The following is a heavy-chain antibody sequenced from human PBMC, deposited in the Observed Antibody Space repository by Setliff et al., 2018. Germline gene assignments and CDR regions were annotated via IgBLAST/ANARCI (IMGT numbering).Heavy chain of an antibody. Sequence: TLSLTCTVSGGSASPYFWSWIRQPPGKGLQWIGYIYHNGNTNFNPSLKSRVNMSIDTSKNQFALNLKSVTAADTAVYYCARDRTAYSYGLDVWGQGTTVTVS. CDR1: GGSASPYF. CDR3: ARDRTAYSYGLDV. V-gene: IGHV4-59*02. CDR2: IYHNGNT. J-gene: IGHJ6*02. D-gene: IGHD5-18*01.